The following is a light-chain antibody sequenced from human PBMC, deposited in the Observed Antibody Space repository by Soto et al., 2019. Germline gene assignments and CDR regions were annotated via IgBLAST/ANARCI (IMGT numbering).Light chain of an antibody. CDR3: QQYGSASSWT. CDR2: GAS. V-gene: IGKV3-20*01. CDR1: QSVSSSY. J-gene: IGKJ1*01. Sequence: ETVLTQSPGTLSLSPGERATLSCRASQSVSSSYLAWYQQKPGQAPRLLIYGASSSATGIPDRFSGSGSGTDFPLTISRLEPEDFAVYYCQQYGSASSWTFGQGTKVEIK.